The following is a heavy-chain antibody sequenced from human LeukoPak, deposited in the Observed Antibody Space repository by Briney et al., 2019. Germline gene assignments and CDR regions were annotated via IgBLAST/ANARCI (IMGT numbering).Heavy chain of an antibody. CDR3: ARVQSAYCSSTSCYGGYFDY. D-gene: IGHD2-2*01. Sequence: ASVKVSCKASGYTFTSYAMHWVRQAPGQRLEWMGWINAGNGNTKYSQKFQGRVTITRDTSASTAYMELSSLRSEDTAVYYCARVQSAYCSSTSCYGGYFDYWGQRTLVTVSS. CDR1: GYTFTSYA. CDR2: INAGNGNT. J-gene: IGHJ4*02. V-gene: IGHV1-3*01.